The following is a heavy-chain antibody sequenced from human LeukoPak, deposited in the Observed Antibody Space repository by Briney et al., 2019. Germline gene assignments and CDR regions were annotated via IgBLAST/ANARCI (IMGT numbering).Heavy chain of an antibody. J-gene: IGHJ4*02. Sequence: PGGSLRLSCTASGFTFSDYAMTWGRQAPGKGLEWVGFIGNKANGGTADYAASVKGRFTISRDDSKTIAYLQMNSLKTEDTAVYFCSRAYSTGWLGINDYWGQGTLVTVSS. CDR1: GFTFSDYA. CDR3: SRAYSTGWLGINDY. V-gene: IGHV3-49*04. CDR2: IGNKANGGTA. D-gene: IGHD6-19*01.